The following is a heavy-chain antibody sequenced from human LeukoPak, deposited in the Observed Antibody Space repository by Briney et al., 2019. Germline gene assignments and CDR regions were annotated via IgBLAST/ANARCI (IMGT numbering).Heavy chain of an antibody. V-gene: IGHV3-30*19. D-gene: IGHD5-12*01. CDR3: ARDRRIYSGYDSSIDY. Sequence: GGSLRLSCAASGFTFNRYVMHWVRLPPGKGLDWVAFISSGGSETYYADSVKGRFTISRDNSKNTLYLQMNSLRAEDTAVYYCARDRRIYSGYDSSIDYWGQGTLVTVSS. CDR2: ISSGGSET. J-gene: IGHJ4*02. CDR1: GFTFNRYV.